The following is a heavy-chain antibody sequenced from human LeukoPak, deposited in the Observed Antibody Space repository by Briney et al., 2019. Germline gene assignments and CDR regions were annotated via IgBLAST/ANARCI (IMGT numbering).Heavy chain of an antibody. J-gene: IGHJ4*02. CDR2: IYTSGST. CDR3: ARLGFARRYYYDSSGYPDAY. D-gene: IGHD3-22*01. CDR1: GGSISSYY. V-gene: IGHV4-4*07. Sequence: PSETLSLTCTVSGGSISSYYWSWIRQPAGKGLEWIGRIYTSGSTNYNPSFKSRVTISVDTSKNQFSLKLSSVTAADTAVYYCARLGFARRYYYDSSGYPDAYWGQGTLVTVSS.